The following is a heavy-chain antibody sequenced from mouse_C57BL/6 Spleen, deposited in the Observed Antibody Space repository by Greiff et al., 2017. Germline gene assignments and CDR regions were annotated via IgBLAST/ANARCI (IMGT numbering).Heavy chain of an antibody. Sequence: VKLEQSGAELVRPGASVKLSCKASGYTFTSYGMRWVKQRPGQGLEWIGEIYPRSGNTYYNEKFKGKATLTADKSSSTAYMELRTLTSEDSAFYFRARSSSNYLDVWGTGTTVTFSS. J-gene: IGHJ1*03. D-gene: IGHD2-5*01. CDR1: GYTFTSYG. V-gene: IGHV1-81*01. CDR3: ARSSSNYLDV. CDR2: IYPRSGNT.